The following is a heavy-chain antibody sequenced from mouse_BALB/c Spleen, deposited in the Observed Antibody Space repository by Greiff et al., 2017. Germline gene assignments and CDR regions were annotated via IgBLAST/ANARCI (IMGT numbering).Heavy chain of an antibody. CDR2: IYPGDGDT. V-gene: IGHV1-82*01. Sequence: VQLQQSGPELVKPGASVKISCKASGYAFSSSWMNWVKQRPGQGLEWIGRIYPGDGDTNYNGKFKGKATLTADKSSSTAYMQLSSLTSVDSAVYFCARGVTTVVAKDAMDYWGQGTSVTVSS. CDR3: ARGVTTVVAKDAMDY. D-gene: IGHD1-1*01. CDR1: GYAFSSSW. J-gene: IGHJ4*01.